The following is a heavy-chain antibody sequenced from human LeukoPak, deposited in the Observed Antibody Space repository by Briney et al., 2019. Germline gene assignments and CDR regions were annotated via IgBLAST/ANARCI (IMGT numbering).Heavy chain of an antibody. J-gene: IGHJ3*02. CDR1: GASISSYF. V-gene: IGHV4-59*01. CDR3: TRDRSALDT. CDR2: ISNIGST. Sequence: PSETLSLTCTVSGASISSYFWTWIRKSPGKGLEWIGYISNIGSTNYNPSLKSRVTISGDTSKNQFSLKLSSVTAADTAVYYCTRDRSALDTWGQGTMVTVSS.